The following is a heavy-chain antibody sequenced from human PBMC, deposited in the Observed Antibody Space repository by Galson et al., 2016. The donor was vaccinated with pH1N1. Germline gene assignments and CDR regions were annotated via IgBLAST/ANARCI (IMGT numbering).Heavy chain of an antibody. Sequence: SLRLSCAASGFRFSDFEFNWVRQAPGKGPEWVSYISRRGDRIEYRDSVKGRFTVSRDNFKNTMFLQMNDLRVEDTAVYFCATGSARYRPYYFDYWGQGILITVAS. D-gene: IGHD3-16*02. CDR3: ATGSARYRPYYFDY. J-gene: IGHJ4*02. CDR1: GFRFSDFE. CDR2: ISRRGDRI. V-gene: IGHV3-48*03.